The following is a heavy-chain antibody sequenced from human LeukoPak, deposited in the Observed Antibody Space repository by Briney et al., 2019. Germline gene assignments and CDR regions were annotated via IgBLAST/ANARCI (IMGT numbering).Heavy chain of an antibody. Sequence: GGSLRLSCAASGFTFSNAWMGWVRQAPGKGLEWVSYISSTNGHTYYADSVNGRFTISRDTAKNSLYLQMNSLRVEDTAIYFCARDRDSSGLYGGADLWGQGVLVTVSA. CDR2: ISSTNGHT. CDR3: ARDRDSSGLYGGADL. D-gene: IGHD6-19*01. V-gene: IGHV3-11*06. J-gene: IGHJ5*02. CDR1: GFTFSNAW.